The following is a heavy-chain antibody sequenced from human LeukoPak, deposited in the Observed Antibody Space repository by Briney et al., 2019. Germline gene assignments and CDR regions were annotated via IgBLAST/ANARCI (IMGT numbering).Heavy chain of an antibody. V-gene: IGHV4-59*01. J-gene: IGHJ3*02. CDR1: GGSISSYY. CDR3: ARALPYDYVWGSYRIQDAFDI. D-gene: IGHD3-16*02. CDR2: IYYSGST. Sequence: PSETLSLTCTVSGGSISSYYWSWIRQPPGNGLEWIGYIYYSGSTNYNPSLKSRVTISVDTSKNQFSLKLSSVTAADTAVYYCARALPYDYVWGSYRIQDAFDIWGQGTMVTVSS.